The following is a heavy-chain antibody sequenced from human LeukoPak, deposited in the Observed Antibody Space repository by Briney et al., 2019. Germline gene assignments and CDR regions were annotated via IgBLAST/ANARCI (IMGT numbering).Heavy chain of an antibody. Sequence: SVKVSCKASGGTFSSYAISWVRQAPGQGLEWMGRIIPILGIANYAQKFQGRVTITADKSTSTAYMELSSLRSEGTAVYYCASPLSGTTPYRAFDIWGQGTMVTVSS. CDR1: GGTFSSYA. D-gene: IGHD1-1*01. CDR2: IIPILGIA. V-gene: IGHV1-69*04. J-gene: IGHJ3*02. CDR3: ASPLSGTTPYRAFDI.